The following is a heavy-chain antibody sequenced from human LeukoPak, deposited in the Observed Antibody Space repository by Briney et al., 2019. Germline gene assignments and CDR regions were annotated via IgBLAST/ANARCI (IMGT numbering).Heavy chain of an antibody. CDR3: ARDYYHSSGCFDY. CDR1: GFTFTSYG. V-gene: IGHV1-18*01. J-gene: IGHJ4*02. CDR2: ISVYNGNT. Sequence: GGSLRLSCAASGFTFTSYGISWVRQAPGQGLEWMGWISVYNGNTNYAQKLQGRVTMTTDTSTSTAYMELRSLRSDDTAVFYCARDYYHSSGCFDYWGQGTLVTVSS. D-gene: IGHD3-22*01.